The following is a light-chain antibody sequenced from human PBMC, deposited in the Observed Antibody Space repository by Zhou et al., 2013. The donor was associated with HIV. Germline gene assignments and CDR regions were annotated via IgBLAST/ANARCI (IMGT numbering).Light chain of an antibody. CDR3: QQYDISPPIT. CDR1: QSVSSSY. J-gene: IGKJ3*01. V-gene: IGKV3-20*01. Sequence: EIVLTQSPGTLSLSPGETATLSCRASQSVSSSYVAWYQQKPGLAPRLLIYGASTRATGIPDRFSGSGSGTDFTLTISRLEPEDFAVYYCQQYDISPPITFGPGTKVDFK. CDR2: GAS.